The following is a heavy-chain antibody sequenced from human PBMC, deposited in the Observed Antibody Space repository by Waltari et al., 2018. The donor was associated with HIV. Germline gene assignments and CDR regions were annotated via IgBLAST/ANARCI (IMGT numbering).Heavy chain of an antibody. V-gene: IGHV3-9*01. CDR2: ISGNGAAP. Sequence: VESGGALVQPGGSLRLSCEASDFVFEDYAIHWVRQLPGKGLGWVSGISGNGAAPGYAASVQGRFTIYRDNVKKSLFLQMHGLKEEDTALYYCALDTGRLVWAGPNWYDPRGQGTRVTVSS. CDR3: ALDTGRLVWAGPNWYDP. J-gene: IGHJ5*02. CDR1: DFVFEDYA. D-gene: IGHD6-13*01.